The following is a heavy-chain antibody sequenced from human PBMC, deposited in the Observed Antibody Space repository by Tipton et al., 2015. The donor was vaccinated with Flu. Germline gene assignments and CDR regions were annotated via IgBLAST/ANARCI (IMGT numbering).Heavy chain of an antibody. CDR2: IKEGGSEI. CDR3: ARSFLSRSLYDL. CDR1: GFTFSNYW. D-gene: IGHD2-21*01. V-gene: IGHV3-7*01. Sequence: QLVQSGGALVQPGGSLRLSCAASGFTFSNYWMSWVRQAPGKGLEWVAYIKEGGSEISYVDSVEGRFTISRDNAKNSLYLQMNSLRAEDTAVYYCARSFLSRSLYDLWGQGTLVTVSS. J-gene: IGHJ5*02.